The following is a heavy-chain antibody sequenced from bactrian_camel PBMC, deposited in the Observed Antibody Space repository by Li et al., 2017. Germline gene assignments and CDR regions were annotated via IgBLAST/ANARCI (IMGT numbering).Heavy chain of an antibody. J-gene: IGHJ4*01. CDR1: GNTYSSYC. V-gene: IGHV3S53*01. CDR3: AADLFPTSVCTPARPLVGV. Sequence: QVQLVESGGGSVQAGGSLRLSCAASGNTYSSYCMGWFRQTPRKEREGVAVIDSNGSTTYADSVKDRFTISKDNAKNIPYLQMDVVEPGDTGMYFCAADLFPTSVCTPARPLVGVWGQGTQVTVS. D-gene: IGHD1*01. CDR2: IDSNGST.